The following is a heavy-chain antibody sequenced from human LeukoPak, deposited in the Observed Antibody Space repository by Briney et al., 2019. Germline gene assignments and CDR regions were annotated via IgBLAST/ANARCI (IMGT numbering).Heavy chain of an antibody. CDR3: AKPVSPSVVVPAAIGSTVGYYFDY. D-gene: IGHD2-2*01. V-gene: IGHV1-8*01. Sequence: ASVKVSCKASGYTFTSYDINWVRQATGQGLEWMGWMNPNSGNTGYAQKFQGRVTMTRNTSISTAYMELSSLRSEDTAVYYCAKPVSPSVVVPAAIGSTVGYYFDYWGQGTLVTVSS. CDR1: GYTFTSYD. CDR2: MNPNSGNT. J-gene: IGHJ4*02.